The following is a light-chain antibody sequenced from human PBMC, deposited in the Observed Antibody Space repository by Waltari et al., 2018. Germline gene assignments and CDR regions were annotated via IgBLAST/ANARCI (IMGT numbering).Light chain of an antibody. CDR3: SSYTSTNTII. CDR1: GSDIGYYNF. Sequence: QSALAQSASVSGSPGQSITISCTGTGSDIGYYNFVSWYQQHPGKAPKLLIFDVSRWSSGVSHRFSGSKSGNTASLTISGLQAEDEAYYYCSSYTSTNTIIFGGGTKVTVL. CDR2: DVS. V-gene: IGLV2-14*03. J-gene: IGLJ2*01.